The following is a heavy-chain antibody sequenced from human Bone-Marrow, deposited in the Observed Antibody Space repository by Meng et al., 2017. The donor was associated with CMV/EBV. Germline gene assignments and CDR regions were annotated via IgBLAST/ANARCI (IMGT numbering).Heavy chain of an antibody. Sequence: ASVKVFCKASGYTFTSYYMHWVRQAPGQGLEWMGIINPSGGSTSYAQKFQGRVTMTRDTSTSTVYMELSSLRSEDTAVYYCARDQIVVVPAAIRGGDYYYGMDVWGQGTTVTVSS. CDR1: GYTFTSYY. V-gene: IGHV1-46*01. CDR2: INPSGGST. J-gene: IGHJ6*02. D-gene: IGHD2-2*02. CDR3: ARDQIVVVPAAIRGGDYYYGMDV.